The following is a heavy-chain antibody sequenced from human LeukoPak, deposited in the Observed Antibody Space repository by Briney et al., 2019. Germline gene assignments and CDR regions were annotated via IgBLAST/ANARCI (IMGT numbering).Heavy chain of an antibody. V-gene: IGHV4-4*07. CDR1: GGSISSYY. CDR3: ARRPTYYYARAAFDI. CDR2: IYTSGST. Sequence: SETLSLTCTVSGGSISSYYWSWIRQPAGKGLEWIGRIYTSGSTNYNPSLKSRVTMSVDTSKNQFSLKLSSVTAADTAVYYCARRPTYYYARAAFDIWGQGTMVTVSS. D-gene: IGHD3-10*02. J-gene: IGHJ3*02.